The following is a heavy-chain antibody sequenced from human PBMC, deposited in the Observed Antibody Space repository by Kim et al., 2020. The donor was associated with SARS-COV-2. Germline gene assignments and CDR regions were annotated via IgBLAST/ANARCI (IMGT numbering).Heavy chain of an antibody. Sequence: SETLSLTCAVSGGSISSSNWWCCVRQPPGKGLEWMGESYHSGSANYNQSLKSRVTISVDKSKNQFSLKLSSVIAADTAVYYCAGGSPALLWFGESSSSWFFDLWGPGTLVTVSS. CDR3: AGGSPALLWFGESSSSWFFDL. CDR1: GGSISSSNW. CDR2: SYHSGSA. J-gene: IGHJ2*01. V-gene: IGHV4-4*02. D-gene: IGHD3-10*01.